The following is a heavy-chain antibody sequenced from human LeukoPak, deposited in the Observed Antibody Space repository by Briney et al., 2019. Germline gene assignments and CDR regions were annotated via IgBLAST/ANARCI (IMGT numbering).Heavy chain of an antibody. CDR1: GFTFSSYS. V-gene: IGHV3-48*01. CDR3: AKDRDVWGSLLDY. J-gene: IGHJ4*02. Sequence: GGSLRLSCAASGFTFSSYSMSWVRQAPGKGLEWVSYISSSSSTIYYADSVKGRFTISRDNSKNTLYLQMNSLRAEDTAVYYCAKDRDVWGSLLDYWGQGTLVTVSS. CDR2: ISSSSSTI. D-gene: IGHD3-16*01.